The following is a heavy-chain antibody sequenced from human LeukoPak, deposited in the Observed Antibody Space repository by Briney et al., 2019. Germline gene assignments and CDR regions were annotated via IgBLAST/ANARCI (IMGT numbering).Heavy chain of an antibody. J-gene: IGHJ5*02. D-gene: IGHD2-2*02. CDR3: ARDRQVVPAAINYDWFDP. V-gene: IGHV1-69*13. CDR1: GGTFSSYA. CDR2: IIPIFGTA. Sequence: SXKVSCKASGGTFSSYAISWVRQAPGQGLEWMGGIIPIFGTANYAQKFQGRVTITADESTSKAYMELSSLRSEDTAVYYCARDRQVVPAAINYDWFDPWGQGTLVTVSS.